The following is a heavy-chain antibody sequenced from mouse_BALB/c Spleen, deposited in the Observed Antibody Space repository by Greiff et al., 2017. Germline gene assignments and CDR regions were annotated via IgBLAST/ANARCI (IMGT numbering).Heavy chain of an antibody. J-gene: IGHJ3*01. D-gene: IGHD2-3*01. Sequence: VKLQESGPELVKPGASVRISCKASGYTFTSYYIHWVKQRPGQGLEWIGWIYPGNVNTKYNEKFKGKATLTADKSSSTAYMQLSSLTSEDSAVYFCARSVYDGYYDWFAYWGQGTLVTVSA. CDR2: IYPGNVNT. V-gene: IGHV1S56*01. CDR3: ARSVYDGYYDWFAY. CDR1: GYTFTSYY.